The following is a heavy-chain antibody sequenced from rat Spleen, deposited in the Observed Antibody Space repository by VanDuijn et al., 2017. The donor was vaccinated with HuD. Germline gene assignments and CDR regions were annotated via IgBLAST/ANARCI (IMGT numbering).Heavy chain of an antibody. CDR2: IVFDSSGI. CDR3: TRGRVYYGYTGFDY. V-gene: IGHV5-17*01. J-gene: IGHJ2*01. Sequence: EVQLVESGGGLVQPGRSLKLSCAASGFTFSDYAMAWVRQSPEKGLEWVATIVFDSSGIYYRNSVKGRFTISRDITKTTLYLQMSSLRSEDTATYYCTRGRVYYGYTGFDYWGQGVMVTVSS. CDR1: GFTFSDYA. D-gene: IGHD1-9*01.